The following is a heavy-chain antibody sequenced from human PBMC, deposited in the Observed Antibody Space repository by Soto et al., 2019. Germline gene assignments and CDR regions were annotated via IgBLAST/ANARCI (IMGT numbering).Heavy chain of an antibody. Sequence: GGSLRLSCAASGFTFSSYAVSWVRQAPGKGLEWVSAISGSGGSTYYADSVKGRFTISRDNSKNTLYLQMNSLRAEDTAVYYCAKGLYCSGGSCYLYGMDVWGQGTTVTVSS. CDR3: AKGLYCSGGSCYLYGMDV. J-gene: IGHJ6*02. V-gene: IGHV3-23*01. CDR1: GFTFSSYA. CDR2: ISGSGGST. D-gene: IGHD2-15*01.